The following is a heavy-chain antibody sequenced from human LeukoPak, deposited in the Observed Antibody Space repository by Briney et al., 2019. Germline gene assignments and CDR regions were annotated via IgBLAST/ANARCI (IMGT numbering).Heavy chain of an antibody. Sequence: SETLSLPCAVYGGSFSCYYCSWIRHPPGKGLERIGEINHSGSNNYNPSLESRVTISVITSKNQFSLKLSSVTAADTAVYYCARSRNSRCSGGSCFSPYYYYGMDVWGKGTTVTVSS. J-gene: IGHJ6*04. CDR3: ARSRNSRCSGGSCFSPYYYYGMDV. CDR2: INHSGSN. CDR1: GGSFSCYY. V-gene: IGHV4-34*01. D-gene: IGHD2-15*01.